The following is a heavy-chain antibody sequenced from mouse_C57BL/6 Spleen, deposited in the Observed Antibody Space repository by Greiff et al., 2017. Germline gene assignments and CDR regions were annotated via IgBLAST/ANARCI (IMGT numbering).Heavy chain of an antibody. D-gene: IGHD1-1*01. Sequence: QVQLQQSGPELVKPGASVKISCKASGYAFSSSWMNWVKQRPGKGLEWIGRIYPGDGDTNYNGKFKGKATLTADKSSSTAYMQLSSLTSEDSAVYFCARGYGSSYVKYAMDYWGQGTSVTVSS. J-gene: IGHJ4*01. CDR1: GYAFSSSW. CDR2: IYPGDGDT. V-gene: IGHV1-82*01. CDR3: ARGYGSSYVKYAMDY.